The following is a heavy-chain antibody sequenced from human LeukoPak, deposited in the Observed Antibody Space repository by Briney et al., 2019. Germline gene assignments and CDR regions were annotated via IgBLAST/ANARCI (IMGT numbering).Heavy chain of an antibody. D-gene: IGHD1-26*01. CDR3: AKDGGYYYFDY. J-gene: IGHJ4*02. CDR2: ISYSGGST. Sequence: GGSLRLSCAASGFTFSSYVMSWVRQAPGKGLEWVSSISYSGGSTYYADSAKGRFTISRDNSKNTLYLQMNSLRAEDTAVYYCAKDGGYYYFDYWGQGTLVTVSS. V-gene: IGHV3-23*01. CDR1: GFTFSSYV.